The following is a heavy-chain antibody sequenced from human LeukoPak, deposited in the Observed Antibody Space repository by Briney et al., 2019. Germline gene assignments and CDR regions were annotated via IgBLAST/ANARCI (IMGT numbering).Heavy chain of an antibody. CDR3: ARDPLDPSPYVILSGDY. CDR1: GGTFSSYA. D-gene: IGHD2-8*01. V-gene: IGHV1-69*04. CDR2: IIPILGIT. J-gene: IGHJ4*02. Sequence: ASVKASCKASGGTFSSYAVSWVRQAPGQGLEWIGRIIPILGITNYAQKFQGRVTITADKSTSTAYMELSSLRSDDTAVYYCARDPLDPSPYVILSGDYWGQGTLVTVSS.